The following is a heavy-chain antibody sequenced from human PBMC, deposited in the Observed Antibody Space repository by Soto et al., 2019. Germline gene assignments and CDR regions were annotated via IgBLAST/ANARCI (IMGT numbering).Heavy chain of an antibody. CDR3: ARLYYYDSSGYPYEGVFDY. V-gene: IGHV1-18*01. Sequence: VASVKVSFKASGYTFTSYGISWLRQAPGQGLEWMGWISAYNGNTNYAQKLQGRVTMTTDTSTSTAYMELRSLRSDDTAVYYCARLYYYDSSGYPYEGVFDYWGQGTLVTVSS. CDR1: GYTFTSYG. J-gene: IGHJ4*02. CDR2: ISAYNGNT. D-gene: IGHD3-22*01.